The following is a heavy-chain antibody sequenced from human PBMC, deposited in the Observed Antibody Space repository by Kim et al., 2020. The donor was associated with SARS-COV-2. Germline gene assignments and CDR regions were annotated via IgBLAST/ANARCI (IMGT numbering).Heavy chain of an antibody. Sequence: ASVKVSCKASGGTFSSYAISWVRQAPGQGLEWMGGIIPIFGTANYAQKFQGRVTITADESTSTAYMELSSLRSEDTAVYYCARALGRLVGASYYFDYWGQGTLVTVSS. D-gene: IGHD1-26*01. V-gene: IGHV1-69*13. CDR2: IIPIFGTA. CDR1: GGTFSSYA. J-gene: IGHJ4*02. CDR3: ARALGRLVGASYYFDY.